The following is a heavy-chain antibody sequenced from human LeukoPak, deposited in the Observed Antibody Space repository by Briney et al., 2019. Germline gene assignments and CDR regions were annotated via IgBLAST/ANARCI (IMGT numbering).Heavy chain of an antibody. D-gene: IGHD3-3*01. CDR3: ATFGRLREFAI. Sequence: PSETLSLTCTVSGGSISSYYWSWIRQPPGKGLEWIGYIYYSGSTNYNPSLKSRVTISVDTSKNQFSLKLSSVTAADTAVYYCATFGRLREFAIWGQGTMATVSS. J-gene: IGHJ3*02. CDR1: GGSISSYY. V-gene: IGHV4-59*01. CDR2: IYYSGST.